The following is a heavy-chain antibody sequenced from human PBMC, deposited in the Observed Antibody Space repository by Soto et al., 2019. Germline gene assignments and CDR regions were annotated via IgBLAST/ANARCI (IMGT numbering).Heavy chain of an antibody. CDR1: GGSISSYY. CDR2: IYTRGST. D-gene: IGHD5-12*01. V-gene: IGHV4-4*07. Sequence: QVQLQESGPGLVKPSETLSLTCTVSGGSISSYYWSWIRQPAGKGLEWIGRIYTRGSTNYNPSLRSRITISVDTCKNQFSLKTSSVTAAVTAVYYCARVPYIVATTDYYYYYGMDVWGQGTTVTVSS. J-gene: IGHJ6*02. CDR3: ARVPYIVATTDYYYYYGMDV.